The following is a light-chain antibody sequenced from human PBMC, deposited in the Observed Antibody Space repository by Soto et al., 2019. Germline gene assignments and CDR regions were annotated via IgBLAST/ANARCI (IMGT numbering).Light chain of an antibody. CDR2: EVT. Sequence: QSALTQPASVSGSPGQSSTISCTGTSSGIGSHNFVSWYQQRPGNAPKLMIFEVTKRPSGVSNRFSASKYGNTASLTISGVQAEDEADYYCCSYAGTTTWVFGGGTKVTVL. CDR1: SSGIGSHNF. J-gene: IGLJ3*02. V-gene: IGLV2-23*02. CDR3: CSYAGTTTWV.